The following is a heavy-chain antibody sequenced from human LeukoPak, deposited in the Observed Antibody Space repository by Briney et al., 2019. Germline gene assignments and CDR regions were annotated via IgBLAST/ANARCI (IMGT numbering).Heavy chain of an antibody. CDR2: ISAYNGNT. J-gene: IGHJ4*02. V-gene: IGHV1-18*01. D-gene: IGHD3-3*01. CDR1: GYTFTSYG. CDR3: AREQLRFLEWLSNIALFDY. Sequence: GASVKVSCKASGYTFTSYGISWVRQAPGQGLEWMGWISAYNGNTNYAQKLQGRVTMTTDTSTSTAYMELRSLRSDDTAVYYCAREQLRFLEWLSNIALFDYWGQGTLVTVSS.